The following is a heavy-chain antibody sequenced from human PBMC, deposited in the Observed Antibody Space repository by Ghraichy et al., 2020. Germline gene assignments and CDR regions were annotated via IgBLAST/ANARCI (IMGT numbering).Heavy chain of an antibody. Sequence: SETLSLTCTVSGGSISSYYWSWIRQPPGKGLEWIGYIYYSGSTNYNPSLKSRVTISVDTSKNQFSLKLSSVTAADTAVYYCARDGGSGWGPEVYYYWGQGTLVTVSS. V-gene: IGHV4-59*01. J-gene: IGHJ4*02. D-gene: IGHD6-19*01. CDR1: GGSISSYY. CDR2: IYYSGST. CDR3: ARDGGSGWGPEVYYY.